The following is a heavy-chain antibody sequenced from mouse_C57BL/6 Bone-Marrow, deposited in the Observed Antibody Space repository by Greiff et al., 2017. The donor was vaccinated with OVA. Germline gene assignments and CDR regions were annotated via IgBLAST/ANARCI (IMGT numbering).Heavy chain of an antibody. Sequence: QVQLQQPGAELVKPGASVKLSCKASGYTFTSYWMHWVKQRPGQGLEWIGMIHPNSGSTNYNEKFKSKATLTVDKSSSTAYMQLSSLTSEDSAVYYCARKEWLRRGFAYWGQGTLVTVSA. CDR3: ARKEWLRRGFAY. CDR1: GYTFTSYW. CDR2: IHPNSGST. V-gene: IGHV1-64*01. J-gene: IGHJ3*01. D-gene: IGHD2-2*01.